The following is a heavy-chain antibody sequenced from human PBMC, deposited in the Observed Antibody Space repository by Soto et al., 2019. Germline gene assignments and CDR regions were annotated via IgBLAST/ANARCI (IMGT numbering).Heavy chain of an antibody. J-gene: IGHJ5*01. V-gene: IGHV6-1*01. D-gene: IGHD1-26*01. CDR2: TYYRSKWYN. CDR1: RDSVSSSSVT. Sequence: SQTLSLTCAISRDSVSSSSVTWNWIRQSPSRGLEWLGRTYYRSKWYNDYAESVKSRITINPDTSKNQFSLHLNSVTPEDTAVYYCVRLIGNSWLDFWGQGTLVTV. CDR3: VRLIGNSWLDF.